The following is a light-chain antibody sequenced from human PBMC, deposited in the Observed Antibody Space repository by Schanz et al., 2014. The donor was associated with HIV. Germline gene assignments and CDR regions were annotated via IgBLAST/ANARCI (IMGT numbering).Light chain of an antibody. CDR2: QAS. CDR3: QQYNDGSYT. J-gene: IGKJ2*01. CDR1: QTIGRF. Sequence: DIHMTQSPSTLSASVGDRVTITCRASQTIGRFLAWYQQKPGTAPVLLIYQASTLETGVPSRFSGSGSGTEFTLAISSLQPEDFATYYCQQYNDGSYTFGQGTKLEIK. V-gene: IGKV1-5*03.